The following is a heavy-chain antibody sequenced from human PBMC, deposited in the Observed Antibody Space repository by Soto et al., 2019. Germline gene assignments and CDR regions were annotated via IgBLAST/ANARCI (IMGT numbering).Heavy chain of an antibody. V-gene: IGHV4-59*08. D-gene: IGHD4-4*01. CDR1: GCSISSYY. Sequence: SETLSLTCTVSGCSISSYYWSWIRQPPGKGLEWIGYIYYSGSTNYNPSLKSRVTISVDTSKNQFSLKLSSVTAADTAVYYCARSFTPGLSNYDWFDPWGQGTLVTVSS. J-gene: IGHJ5*02. CDR2: IYYSGST. CDR3: ARSFTPGLSNYDWFDP.